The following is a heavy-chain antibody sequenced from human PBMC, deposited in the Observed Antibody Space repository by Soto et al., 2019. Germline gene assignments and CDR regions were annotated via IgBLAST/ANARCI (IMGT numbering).Heavy chain of an antibody. CDR3: TRQSTEGYRKNNWFAT. CDR1: GFTFSAFP. CDR2: IRSRVNRHTT. Sequence: EMQLVESGGGLVRPGESLQLSCAASGFTFSAFPIHWVRRASGKGLEWVGRIRSRVNRHTTAYGASVTGRFTISRDDSRNVAYLQMTGLKIEDTAVYYCTRQSTEGYRKNNWFATWGQGTLVTVSS. V-gene: IGHV3-73*02. D-gene: IGHD4-4*01. J-gene: IGHJ5*02.